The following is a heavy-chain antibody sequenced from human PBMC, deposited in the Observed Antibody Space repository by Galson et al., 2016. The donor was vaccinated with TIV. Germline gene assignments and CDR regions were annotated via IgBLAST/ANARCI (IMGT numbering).Heavy chain of an antibody. Sequence: SVKVSCKGSGGPFRSYAISWVRQAPGQGLEWMGGIIGVFAAVTYAQKFQGRVTITADESTSTAYMELSSLRSEDTAVYYCARRSAAITIFGVDYYYGMDVWGQGTMVTVSS. V-gene: IGHV1-69*13. CDR2: IIGVFAAV. CDR1: GGPFRSYA. D-gene: IGHD3-3*01. CDR3: ARRSAAITIFGVDYYYGMDV. J-gene: IGHJ6*02.